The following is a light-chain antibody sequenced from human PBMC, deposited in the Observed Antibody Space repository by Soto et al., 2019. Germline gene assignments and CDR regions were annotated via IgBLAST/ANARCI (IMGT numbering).Light chain of an antibody. CDR3: CSYAGSYSYV. Sequence: SVLTQPRPVSGSPGPSVTISCTGPSSGVGGYHCVSWYQEQPGKAPRLMIYDDSKRPSGVPDRFSGSKCGNTASLTISGLQAEDEADYYCCSYAGSYSYVVGTGTKVTVL. V-gene: IGLV2-11*01. CDR2: DDS. CDR1: SSGVGGYHC. J-gene: IGLJ1*01.